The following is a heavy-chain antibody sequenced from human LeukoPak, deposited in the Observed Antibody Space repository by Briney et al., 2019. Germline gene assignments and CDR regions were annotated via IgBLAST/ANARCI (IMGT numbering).Heavy chain of an antibody. V-gene: IGHV1-24*01. CDR3: AAGGIYSLLGY. Sequence: GASVKVSCKVSGDTLSELTMHWVRQAPGKGLEWMGGFDPGAGEILYAQQFQGRATMTEDTSTDTAYMELTSLRSEDSGVYFCAAGGIYSLLGYWGQGTLVTVSS. D-gene: IGHD3-10*01. CDR1: GDTLSELT. CDR2: FDPGAGEI. J-gene: IGHJ4*02.